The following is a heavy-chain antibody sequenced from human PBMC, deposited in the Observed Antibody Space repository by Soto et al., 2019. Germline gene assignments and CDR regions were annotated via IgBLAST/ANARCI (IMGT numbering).Heavy chain of an antibody. J-gene: IGHJ3*02. CDR3: ARDFTDIVVVPAAMLNDAFDI. V-gene: IGHV1-18*01. D-gene: IGHD2-2*01. CDR1: GYTFTSYG. CDR2: ISAYNGNT. Sequence: ASVKVSCKASGYTFTSYGISWVRQAPGQGLEWMGWISAYNGNTNYAQKLQGRVTMTTDTSTSTVYMELRSLRSDDTAVYYCARDFTDIVVVPAAMLNDAFDIWGQGTMVTVSS.